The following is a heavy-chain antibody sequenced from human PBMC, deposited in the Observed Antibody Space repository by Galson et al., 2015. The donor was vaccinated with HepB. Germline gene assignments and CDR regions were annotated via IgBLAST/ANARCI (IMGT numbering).Heavy chain of an antibody. J-gene: IGHJ4*02. Sequence: SQRLSCAASGISVTNYGMHWVRQAPGKGLQWVAVLWYDGSNKYYADSVKGRFTISRDTPKNTLYLQMDSLRAEDSAVHYCATAPTFNFYFNYWGQGALVTVSS. CDR3: ATAPTFNFYFNY. CDR2: LWYDGSNK. V-gene: IGHV3-33*01. CDR1: GISVTNYG. D-gene: IGHD2/OR15-2a*01.